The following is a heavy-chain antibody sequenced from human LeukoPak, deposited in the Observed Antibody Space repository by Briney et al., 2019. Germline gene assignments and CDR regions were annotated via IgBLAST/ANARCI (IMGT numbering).Heavy chain of an antibody. Sequence: SETLSLTCTVSGGSISSYYWSWIRQPPGKGLEWIGYIYYSGSTYYNPSLKSRVTISVDTSKNQFSLKLSSVTAADTAVYYCARGKYGDYLIDYWGQGTLVTVSS. CDR2: IYYSGST. CDR3: ARGKYGDYLIDY. CDR1: GGSISSYY. V-gene: IGHV4-59*08. D-gene: IGHD4-17*01. J-gene: IGHJ4*02.